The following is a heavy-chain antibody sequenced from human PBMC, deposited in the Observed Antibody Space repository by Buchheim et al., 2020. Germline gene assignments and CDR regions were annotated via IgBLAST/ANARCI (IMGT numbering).Heavy chain of an antibody. V-gene: IGHV4-59*01. CDR1: GGAISSYY. CDR3: ARGFSAYDLYFDY. D-gene: IGHD5-12*01. J-gene: IGHJ4*02. CDR2: VYHDGST. Sequence: QVQLQESGPGLVKPSETLSLTCTVSGGAISSYYWSWIRQSPGKGLEWIGYVYHDGSTSYNAALKSRVNMSVETSKNRFSLKLTSVTAADTAVYYCARGFSAYDLYFDYWGQGT.